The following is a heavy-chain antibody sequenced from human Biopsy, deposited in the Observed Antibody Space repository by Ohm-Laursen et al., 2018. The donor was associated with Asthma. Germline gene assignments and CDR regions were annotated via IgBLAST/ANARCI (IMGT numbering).Heavy chain of an antibody. CDR3: ASQSSGPDFWSGYYYFDY. CDR2: ISYDGSNK. D-gene: IGHD3-3*01. J-gene: IGHJ4*02. CDR1: GFTFSSYG. V-gene: IGHV3-30*03. Sequence: SLRLSCAASGFTFSSYGMHWVRQAPGKGLEWVAVISYDGSNKYYADSVKGRFTISRDTSKNTPYLQMNSLRAEYTAVYYCASQSSGPDFWSGYYYFDYWGQGTLVTVSS.